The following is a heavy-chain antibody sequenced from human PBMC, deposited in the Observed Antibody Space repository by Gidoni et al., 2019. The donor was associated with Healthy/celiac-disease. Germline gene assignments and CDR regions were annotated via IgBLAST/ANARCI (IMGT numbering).Heavy chain of an antibody. J-gene: IGHJ1*01. CDR2: IAYDGSNE. D-gene: IGHD1-26*01. CDR1: AFPFSSYA. V-gene: IGHV3-30*04. Sequence: QVQLVQSGAGVVQPGSCLSPSCPPSAFPFSSYAMHCVRLAPGKGLGWVAVIAYDGSNECYADSVKGRFNISRDNSKDTLYLQMNSLRAGDTAVYYCARGYGGTSMWVCTAGAVEYFQHWGQGTLVTVSS. CDR3: ARGYGGTSMWVCTAGAVEYFQH.